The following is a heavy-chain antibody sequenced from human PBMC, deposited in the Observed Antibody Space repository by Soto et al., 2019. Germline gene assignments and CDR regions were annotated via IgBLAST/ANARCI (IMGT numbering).Heavy chain of an antibody. V-gene: IGHV3-23*01. J-gene: IGHJ6*02. CDR2: SGGRGDV. CDR1: GFTFSNYG. CDR3: EKCKGRLSNKCYYGMDC. D-gene: IGHD2-15*01. Sequence: EVLLLESGGGLVQPGGSLRLSCVASGFTFSNYGFTWVRQVPGKGLEWVSLSGGRGDVEYADTVKGRFTISRDTPKNTVFLDMNGLRVDEPAVYFGEKCKGRLSNKCYYGMDCWGQGTTVNVS.